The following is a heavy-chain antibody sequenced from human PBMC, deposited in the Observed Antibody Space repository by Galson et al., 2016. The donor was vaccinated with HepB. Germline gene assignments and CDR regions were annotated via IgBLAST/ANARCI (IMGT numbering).Heavy chain of an antibody. J-gene: IGHJ6*04. CDR2: ISMSGGSR. V-gene: IGHV3-23*01. CDR3: VRGSTAPDV. CDR1: GFTFSSYG. Sequence: SLRLSCAASGFTFSSYGMTWVRQAPGKGLECVSSISMSGGSRDYAESVKGRFTISRDNSRSTLFLQMNSLRAEDTGVYYRVRGSTAPDVWGKGTTVTVSS. D-gene: IGHD3-16*01.